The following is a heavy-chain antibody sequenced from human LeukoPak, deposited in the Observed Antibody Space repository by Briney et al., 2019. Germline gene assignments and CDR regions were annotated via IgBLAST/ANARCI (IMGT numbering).Heavy chain of an antibody. D-gene: IGHD3-3*01. Sequence: ASVKVSCKASGYTFTSYDINWVRQATGQGLEWMGWMNPNSGNTGYAQKFQGWVTMTRDTSISTAYMELSRLRSDDTAVYYCARGGGYDFWSGYYYDAFDIWGQGTMVTVSS. J-gene: IGHJ3*02. CDR3: ARGGGYDFWSGYYYDAFDI. CDR2: MNPNSGNT. V-gene: IGHV1-8*01. CDR1: GYTFTSYD.